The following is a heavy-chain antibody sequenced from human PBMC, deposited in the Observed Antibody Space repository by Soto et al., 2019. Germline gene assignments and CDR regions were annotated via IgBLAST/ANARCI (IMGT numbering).Heavy chain of an antibody. J-gene: IGHJ3*02. CDR3: AREAVADPSDAFDI. D-gene: IGHD6-19*01. V-gene: IGHV3-74*01. Sequence: EVQLVESGGGLVQPGGSLRLSCAASGFTFSSYWMHWVRQAPGKGLVWVSRINSDGSSTSYADSVKGRFTISRDNAKNTLYLQINSLRAEDTAVYYCAREAVADPSDAFDIWGQGTMVTVSS. CDR1: GFTFSSYW. CDR2: INSDGSST.